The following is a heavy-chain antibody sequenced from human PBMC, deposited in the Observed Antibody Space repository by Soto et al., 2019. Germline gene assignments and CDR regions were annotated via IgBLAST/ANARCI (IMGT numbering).Heavy chain of an antibody. D-gene: IGHD6-13*01. CDR3: ARSEGYSSSWYSGYYYYGMDV. V-gene: IGHV3-48*03. CDR1: GFTFSSYE. J-gene: IGHJ6*02. CDR2: ISSSGSTI. Sequence: GGSLRLSCAASGFTFSSYEMNWVRQAPGKGLEWVSYISSSGSTIYYADSVKGRFTISGDNAKNSLYLQMNSLRAEDTAVYYCARSEGYSSSWYSGYYYYGMDVWGQGTTVTVSS.